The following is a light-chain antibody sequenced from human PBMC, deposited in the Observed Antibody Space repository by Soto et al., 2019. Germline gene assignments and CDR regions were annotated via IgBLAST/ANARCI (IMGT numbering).Light chain of an antibody. CDR1: QTISSN. J-gene: IGKJ4*01. Sequence: EIVMTQSPDTLSVSPGERATLSCRANQTISSNLAWYQQKPGQAPRLLIYGASTRATGIPARFSGSGSGTEFTLTISSLQSEDFTVYYCQHYNNWVGTFGGGTKVDIK. V-gene: IGKV3-15*01. CDR2: GAS. CDR3: QHYNNWVGT.